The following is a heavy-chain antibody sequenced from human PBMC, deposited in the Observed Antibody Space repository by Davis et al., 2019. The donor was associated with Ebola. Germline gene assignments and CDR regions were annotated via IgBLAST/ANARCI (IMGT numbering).Heavy chain of an antibody. CDR2: INPSGGST. D-gene: IGHD3-10*02. V-gene: IGHV1-46*01. Sequence: ASVKVSCKASGYTFTSYYMHWVRQAPGQGLEWMGIINPSGGSTSYAQKFQGRVTMTRDTSTSTVYMELSSLRFDDSVVYYCAREKVDVRGRGFDYWGQGTLVTVSS. J-gene: IGHJ4*02. CDR1: GYTFTSYY. CDR3: AREKVDVRGRGFDY.